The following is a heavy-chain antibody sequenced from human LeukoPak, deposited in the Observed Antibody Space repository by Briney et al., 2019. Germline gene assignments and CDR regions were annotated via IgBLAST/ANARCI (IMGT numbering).Heavy chain of an antibody. CDR2: IYYSGST. D-gene: IGHD2-2*01. CDR1: GGSISSSSYY. CDR3: LGAVPAAIGPHD. Sequence: SETLSLTCTVSGGSISSSSYYWGWFRQPPGKGMEWIGSIYYSGSTYYNPSLKSRVTISVDTSKNQFSLKLSSVTAADTAVYYCLGAVPAAIGPHDWGQGTLVTVSS. J-gene: IGHJ4*02. V-gene: IGHV4-39*01.